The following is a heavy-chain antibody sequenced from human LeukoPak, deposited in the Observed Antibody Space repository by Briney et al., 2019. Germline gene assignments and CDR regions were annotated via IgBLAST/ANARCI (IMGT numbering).Heavy chain of an antibody. V-gene: IGHV4-59*08. D-gene: IGHD6-13*01. CDR3: ARHVAAGPGADAFDI. CDR2: ISHIGRT. Sequence: SETLSLTCAVSGDSFSSHYWTWIRQSPGTGLEWIGYISHIGRTNYNPSLKSRVTISVDTSKNHFSLKLSSMIAADTAFYYCARHVAAGPGADAFDIWGQGTIVTVSS. CDR1: GDSFSSHY. J-gene: IGHJ3*02.